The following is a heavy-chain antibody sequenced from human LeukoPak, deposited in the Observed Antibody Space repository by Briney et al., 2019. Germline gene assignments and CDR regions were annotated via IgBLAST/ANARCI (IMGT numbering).Heavy chain of an antibody. CDR2: INSDGSST. V-gene: IGHV3-74*01. CDR1: GFTFSSYW. D-gene: IGHD3-10*01. CDR3: ARDLHPYYYGSGSYPNHPMD. Sequence: QSGGSLRLSCAASGFTFSSYWMHWVRQAPGKGLVWVSRINSDGSSTSYADSVKGRFTISRDNAKNTLYVQMNSLRAEDTAVYYCARDLHPYYYGSGSYPNHPMDWGQGTLVTVSS. J-gene: IGHJ4*02.